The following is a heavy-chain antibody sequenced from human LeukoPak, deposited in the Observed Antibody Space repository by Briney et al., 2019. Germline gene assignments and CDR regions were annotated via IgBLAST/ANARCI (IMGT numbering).Heavy chain of an antibody. J-gene: IGHJ6*03. Sequence: GGSLRLSCTASGFTFRDYYMNWIRQAPGRGLEWISFISGSGDTIYYADSVKGRFTISRDNVKNSLYLQMNSLRAGASAAYYCARRPYYNFWSGYPTSYYYYYYMDVWGKGTTVTVSS. CDR3: ARRPYYNFWSGYPTSYYYYYYMDV. D-gene: IGHD3-3*01. CDR1: GFTFRDYY. CDR2: ISGSGDTI. V-gene: IGHV3-11*01.